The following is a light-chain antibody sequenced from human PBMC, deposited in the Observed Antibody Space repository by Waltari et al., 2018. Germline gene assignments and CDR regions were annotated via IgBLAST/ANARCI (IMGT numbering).Light chain of an antibody. CDR1: QRMSNW. J-gene: IGKJ1*01. V-gene: IGKV1-5*03. Sequence: DIQLTQSPSTLSASVGDRVTITCRTSQRMSNWLAWYQQKPGKAPKVLISGVSTLESGVPSRFSGSGSGTEFTLTITSLQPDDFATYYCQQYNSYPRTFGQGTKVEIK. CDR2: GVS. CDR3: QQYNSYPRT.